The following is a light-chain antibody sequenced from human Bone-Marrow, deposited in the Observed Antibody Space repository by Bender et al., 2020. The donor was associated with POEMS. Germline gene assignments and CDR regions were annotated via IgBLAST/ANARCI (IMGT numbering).Light chain of an antibody. CDR3: AAWGDSVSGPFV. CDR2: AVS. CDR1: SSDIGGYKY. V-gene: IGLV2-14*03. J-gene: IGLJ1*01. Sequence: QSALTQPASVSGSPGQSITISCTGTSSDIGGYKYVSWYQQHPGKAPKLMTYAVSNRPSGVSNRFSGSKSGTSASLAITGLQAEDEADYFCAAWGDSVSGPFVFGTGTKVTVL.